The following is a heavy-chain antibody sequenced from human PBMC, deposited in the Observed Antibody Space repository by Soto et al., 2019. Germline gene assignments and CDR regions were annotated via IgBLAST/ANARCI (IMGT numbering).Heavy chain of an antibody. CDR1: GGSFSGYY. J-gene: IGHJ5*02. D-gene: IGHD3-9*01. Sequence: LSLTCAVYGGSFSGYYWSWIRQPPGKGLEWIGEINHSGSTNYNPSLKSRVTISVDTSKNQFSLKLSSVTAADTAVYYCARGLEPDILTGYNWFDPWGQGTLVTVSS. V-gene: IGHV4-34*01. CDR3: ARGLEPDILTGYNWFDP. CDR2: INHSGST.